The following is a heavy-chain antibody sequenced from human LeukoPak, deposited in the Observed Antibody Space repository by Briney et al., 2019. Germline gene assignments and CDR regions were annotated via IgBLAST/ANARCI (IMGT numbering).Heavy chain of an antibody. J-gene: IGHJ6*03. D-gene: IGHD2-15*01. Sequence: GGSLRLSCAASGFTFSSYAMSWVRQAPGKGLEWVSAISGSGGRTHYADSVKGRFTISRDNSKNTLYLQINSLRAEDTAVYYCARGRRYCSGGSCYSKANYYYYYMDVWGKGTTVTISS. V-gene: IGHV3-23*01. CDR1: GFTFSSYA. CDR3: ARGRRYCSGGSCYSKANYYYYYMDV. CDR2: ISGSGGRT.